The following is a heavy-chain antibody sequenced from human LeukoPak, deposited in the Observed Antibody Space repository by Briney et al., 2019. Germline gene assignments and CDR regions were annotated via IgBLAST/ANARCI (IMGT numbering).Heavy chain of an antibody. CDR1: GGPFKGYY. J-gene: IGHJ3*02. D-gene: IGHD4-23*01. CDR2: INLSGST. Sequence: AETLSLTCAVCGGPFKGYYWIGLRQPPGKAVEWIGVINLSGSTNYHPCLNSRVTLSVDTSQIQCSLTLSAVTAPQTAAYYSAAGWGTVAPNAFDISGQGTMVTVSS. CDR3: AAGWGTVAPNAFDI. V-gene: IGHV4-34*01.